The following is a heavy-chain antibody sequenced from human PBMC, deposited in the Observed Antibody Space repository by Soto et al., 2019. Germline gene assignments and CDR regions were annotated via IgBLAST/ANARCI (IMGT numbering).Heavy chain of an antibody. CDR3: GPFSGGDNWFDP. Sequence: ASVKVSCKASGYTFTSYDINWVRQATGQGLEWMGWMNPNSGNTGYAQKFQGRVTMTRNTSISTAYMELNSLRAEDTAVYYCGPFSGGDNWFDPWGQGTLVTVSS. D-gene: IGHD3-10*01. V-gene: IGHV1-8*01. CDR1: GYTFTSYD. CDR2: MNPNSGNT. J-gene: IGHJ5*02.